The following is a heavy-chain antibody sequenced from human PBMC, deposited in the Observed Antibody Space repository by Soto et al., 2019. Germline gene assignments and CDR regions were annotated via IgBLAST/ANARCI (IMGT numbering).Heavy chain of an antibody. V-gene: IGHV3-23*01. J-gene: IGHJ4*02. CDR2: ISGSGGST. D-gene: IGHD6-19*01. CDR3: AEVGHSSGWFRLHFDY. CDR1: GFTFSSYA. Sequence: EVQLLESGGGLVQPGGSLRLSCAASGFTFSSYAMSWVRQAPGKGLEWVSAISGSGGSTYYADSVKGRFTISRDNSKNTLYLQMNSLRAEDTAVYYCAEVGHSSGWFRLHFDYWGQGTLVTVSS.